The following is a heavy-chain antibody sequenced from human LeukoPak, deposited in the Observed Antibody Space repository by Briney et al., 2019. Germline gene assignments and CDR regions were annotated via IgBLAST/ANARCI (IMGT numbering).Heavy chain of an antibody. J-gene: IGHJ4*02. CDR1: GYTFTSYG. D-gene: IGHD1-26*01. Sequence: ASVKVSCKASGYTFTSYGISWLRQAPGQGLEWMGWISAYNGNTNYAQKLQGRVTMTTDTSTSTAYMELRSLRSDDTAVYYCARTLSLVGATFSDYWGQGTLVTVSS. CDR3: ARTLSLVGATFSDY. V-gene: IGHV1-18*01. CDR2: ISAYNGNT.